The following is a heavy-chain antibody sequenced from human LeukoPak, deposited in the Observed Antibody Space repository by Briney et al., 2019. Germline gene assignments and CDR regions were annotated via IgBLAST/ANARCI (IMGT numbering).Heavy chain of an antibody. CDR2: ISSSSSYI. CDR1: GFTFSSYS. J-gene: IGHJ4*02. V-gene: IGHV3-21*04. D-gene: IGHD3-3*01. Sequence: GGSLRLSCAASGFTFSSYSMNWVRQAPGKGLEWVSSISSSSSYIYYADSVKGRFTISRDNAKNSLYLQMDSLRAEDTAIYYCARDERLLSFLKWGQGTLVTVSS. CDR3: ARDERLLSFLK.